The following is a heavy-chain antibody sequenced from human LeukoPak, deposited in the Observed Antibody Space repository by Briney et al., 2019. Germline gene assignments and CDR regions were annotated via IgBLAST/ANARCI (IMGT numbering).Heavy chain of an antibody. CDR2: MNPNSGNT. Sequence: ASVRVSCKASGGTFSSYAISWVRQAPGQGLEWMGWMNPNSGNTGYAQKFQGRVTMTRNTSISTAYMELSSLRSEDTAVYYCARVERYDFWSGYYTPHYYYGMDVWGQGTTVTVSS. CDR1: GGTFSSYA. J-gene: IGHJ6*02. CDR3: ARVERYDFWSGYYTPHYYYGMDV. D-gene: IGHD3-3*01. V-gene: IGHV1-8*02.